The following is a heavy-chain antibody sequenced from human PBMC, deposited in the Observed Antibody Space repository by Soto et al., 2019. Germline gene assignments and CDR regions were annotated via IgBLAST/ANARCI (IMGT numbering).Heavy chain of an antibody. CDR3: ARGYSDFWSGYLGWFDP. V-gene: IGHV4-59*01. Sequence: QVQLQESGPGLVKPSETLSLTCTVSGGSIRNYYWSWIRQPPGKGLEWIGYIYYSGSTNYNPSLKSRVTISVDTSKNHFSLTLSSVTAADTAVYYCARGYSDFWSGYLGWFDPWGQGTLVTVSS. D-gene: IGHD3-3*01. CDR2: IYYSGST. J-gene: IGHJ5*02. CDR1: GGSIRNYY.